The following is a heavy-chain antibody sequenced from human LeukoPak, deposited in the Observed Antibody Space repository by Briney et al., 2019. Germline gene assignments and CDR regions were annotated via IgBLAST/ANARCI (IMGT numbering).Heavy chain of an antibody. CDR2: IYSGGST. CDR1: GFTVSSNY. CDR3: EAAAGNVNYFDY. D-gene: IGHD6-13*01. V-gene: IGHV3-66*01. Sequence: GGSLRLSCAASGFTVSSNYMSWVRQAPGKGLEWVSVIYSGGSTYYADSVKGRFTISRDNSKNTLYLQMNSLRAEDTAVYYCEAAAGNVNYFDYWGQGTLVTVSS. J-gene: IGHJ4*02.